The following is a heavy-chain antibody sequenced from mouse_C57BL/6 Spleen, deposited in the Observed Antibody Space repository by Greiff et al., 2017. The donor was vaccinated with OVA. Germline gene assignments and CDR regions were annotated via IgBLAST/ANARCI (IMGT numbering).Heavy chain of an antibody. CDR3: ARNFDDYDWFAY. CDR1: GFSLTSYG. J-gene: IGHJ3*01. CDR2: IWSGGST. V-gene: IGHV2-2*01. Sequence: QVQLQQSGPGLVQPSQSLSITCTVSGFSLTSYGVHWVRQSPGKGLEWLGVIWSGGSTDYNAAFISRLSISKDNSKSQVFFKMNSLQADDTAIYYCARNFDDYDWFAYWGQGTLVTVSA. D-gene: IGHD2-4*01.